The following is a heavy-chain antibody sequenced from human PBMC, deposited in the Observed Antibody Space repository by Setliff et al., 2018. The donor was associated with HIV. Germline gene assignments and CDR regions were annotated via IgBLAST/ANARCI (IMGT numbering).Heavy chain of an antibody. J-gene: IGHJ4*02. CDR3: ARSLREYSYGSPDY. CDR2: INAGTGNT. CDR1: GYTFTSYY. V-gene: IGHV1-3*01. Sequence: ASVKVSCKASGYTFTSYYMHWVRQAPGQRFEWMGWINAGTGNTKYSQKFQDRVTISRDIHANTAYMELSSLRSEDTAIYYCARSLREYSYGSPDYWGPGTLVTV. D-gene: IGHD5-18*01.